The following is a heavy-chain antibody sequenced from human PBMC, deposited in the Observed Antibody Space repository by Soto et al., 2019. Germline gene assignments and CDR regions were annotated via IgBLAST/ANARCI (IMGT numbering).Heavy chain of an antibody. CDR3: ASPLIVVVPVSDAFDI. Sequence: QVQLVQSGAEVKKPGSSVKVSCKASGGTFSSYAISWVRQAPGQGLEWMGGIIPIFGTANYAQKFQGRVTIPADESTSTAYMELSSLRSEDTAVYYCASPLIVVVPVSDAFDIWGQGTMVTVSS. CDR2: IIPIFGTA. CDR1: GGTFSSYA. D-gene: IGHD2-2*01. J-gene: IGHJ3*02. V-gene: IGHV1-69*01.